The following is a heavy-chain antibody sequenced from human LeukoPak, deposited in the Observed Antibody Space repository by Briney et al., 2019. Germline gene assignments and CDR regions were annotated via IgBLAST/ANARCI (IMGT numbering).Heavy chain of an antibody. CDR3: ARTYYYQYMDV. CDR2: IYSGGDT. J-gene: IGHJ6*03. V-gene: IGHV3-53*01. CDR1: GFTVYSNY. Sequence: GGSLRLSCAVSGFTVYSNYMTWVRQAPGNGPEWLSVIYSGGDTYYADSVKGRFTISRDNSKNMVYLQMNSLRAEDTAVYYCARTYYYQYMDVWGKGTRVTVSS.